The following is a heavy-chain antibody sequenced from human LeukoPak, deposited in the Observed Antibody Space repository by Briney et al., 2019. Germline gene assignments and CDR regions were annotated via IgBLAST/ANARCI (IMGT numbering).Heavy chain of an antibody. D-gene: IGHD2-2*01. CDR3: ASSVGYCSSTSCYVPFDI. Sequence: ASVKVSCKASGYTFTSYGISWVRQAPGQGLEWMGWISAYNGNTNYAQKLQGRATMTTDTSTSTAYMELRSLRSDDTAVYYCASSVGYCSSTSCYVPFDIWGQGTMVTVSS. CDR1: GYTFTSYG. CDR2: ISAYNGNT. J-gene: IGHJ3*02. V-gene: IGHV1-18*01.